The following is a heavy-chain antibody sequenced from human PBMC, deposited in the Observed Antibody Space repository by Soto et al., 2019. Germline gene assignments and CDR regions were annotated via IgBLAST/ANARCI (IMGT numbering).Heavy chain of an antibody. Sequence: GESLKISCAASGFTFSSYAMSWVRQAPGKGLEWVSAISGSGGSTYYADSVKGRFTISRDNSKNTLYLQMNSLRAEDTAVYYCANSGDDSGKYWGQGTLVTVSS. CDR1: GFTFSSYA. V-gene: IGHV3-23*01. J-gene: IGHJ4*02. CDR3: ANSGDDSGKY. D-gene: IGHD2-21*02. CDR2: ISGSGGST.